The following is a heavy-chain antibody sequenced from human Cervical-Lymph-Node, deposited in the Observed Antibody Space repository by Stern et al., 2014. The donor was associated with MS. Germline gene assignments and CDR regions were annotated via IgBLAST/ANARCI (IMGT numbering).Heavy chain of an antibody. J-gene: IGHJ4*02. CDR3: VRTGYADY. CDR1: GYTFTSFA. D-gene: IGHD3/OR15-3a*01. CDR2: ISVKNGHT. V-gene: IGHV1-18*01. Sequence: QVQLGQSGAEVKKPGASVKVSCKASGYTFTSFAISWVRQAPGQGLEWMGWISVKNGHTNYAQNLQGRVTLTTDTSTNTVYMELKGLKSDDTAVYYCVRTGYADYWGQGTLVIVSS.